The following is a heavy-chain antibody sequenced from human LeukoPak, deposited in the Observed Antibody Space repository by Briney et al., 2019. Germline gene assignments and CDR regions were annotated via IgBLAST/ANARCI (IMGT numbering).Heavy chain of an antibody. CDR3: ARLYLPATRFDY. Sequence: SETLSLTCTVSGGSISSYYWSWIRQPPGKGLEWIGYIYYSGSTNYNPSLKSRVTISVETSKNQFTLKLSSVTAADTAVYYCARLYLPATRFDYWGQGTLVTVSS. CDR2: IYYSGST. V-gene: IGHV4-59*01. CDR1: GGSISSYY. J-gene: IGHJ4*02. D-gene: IGHD5-24*01.